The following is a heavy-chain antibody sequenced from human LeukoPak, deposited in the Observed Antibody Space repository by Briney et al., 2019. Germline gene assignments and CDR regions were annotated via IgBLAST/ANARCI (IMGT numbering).Heavy chain of an antibody. J-gene: IGHJ3*02. CDR1: GYTFTSYD. Sequence: ASVKVSCKASGYTFTSYDINWVRQATGQGLEWMGWMNPNSGNTGYAQKFQGRVTITRNTSISTAYMELSSLRSEDTAVYYCAKVPYCSSTSCPIRGAFDIWGQGTMVTVSS. D-gene: IGHD2-2*01. V-gene: IGHV1-8*03. CDR2: MNPNSGNT. CDR3: AKVPYCSSTSCPIRGAFDI.